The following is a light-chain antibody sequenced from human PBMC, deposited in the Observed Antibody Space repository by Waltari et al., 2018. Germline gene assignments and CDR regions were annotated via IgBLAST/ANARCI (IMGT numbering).Light chain of an antibody. CDR1: QSILYSSNNKHY. J-gene: IGKJ1*01. CDR3: QQYYNTRWT. V-gene: IGKV4-1*01. CDR2: WAS. Sequence: DIVMTQSPDSLAVSLGERATINCKSSQSILYSSNNKHYLAWYQQKPGQPPKLLIYWASTRESGVPDRFSGSGSGTDFTLTISILQAEDVAVYYCQQYYNTRWTFGHGTKVEIK.